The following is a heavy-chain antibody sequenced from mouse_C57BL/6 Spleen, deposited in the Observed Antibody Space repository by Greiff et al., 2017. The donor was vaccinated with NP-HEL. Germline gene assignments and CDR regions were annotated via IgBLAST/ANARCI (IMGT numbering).Heavy chain of an antibody. Sequence: EVQLQQSGPELVKPGASVKISCKASGYTFTDYYMNWVKQSHGKSLEWIGDINPNNGGTNYNQKFKGKATLTVDISSSTAYMELSSLTSEDSAVYYCARTNGDADCDYWGQGTTLTVSA. CDR2: INPNNGGT. CDR1: GYTFTDYY. J-gene: IGHJ2*01. D-gene: IGHD4-1*01. CDR3: ARTNGDADCDY. V-gene: IGHV1-26*01.